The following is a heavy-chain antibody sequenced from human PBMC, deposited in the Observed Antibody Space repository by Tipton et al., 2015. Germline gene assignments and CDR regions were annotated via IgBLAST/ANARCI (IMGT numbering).Heavy chain of an antibody. J-gene: IGHJ6*02. D-gene: IGHD4-23*01. CDR1: AYSISSDYY. CDR3: ARARGRHGGLSDS. V-gene: IGHV4-38-2*01. Sequence: TLSLTCAVSAYSISSDYYWGWIRQPPGKGLEWIGSISHSGNTNYNPSLKSRVTISVDTSKTQFSLKVSSVTAADTAMYYCARARGRHGGLSDSWGQGTTVTVS. CDR2: ISHSGNT.